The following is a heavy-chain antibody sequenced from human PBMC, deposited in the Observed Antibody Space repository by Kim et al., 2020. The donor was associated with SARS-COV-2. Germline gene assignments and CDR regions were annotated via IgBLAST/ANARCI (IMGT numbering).Heavy chain of an antibody. CDR2: ISYDGSNK. J-gene: IGHJ4*01. Sequence: GGSLRLSCAASGFTFSSYGMHRVRQAPGKGLEWVAVISYDGSNKYYADSVKGRFTISRDNSKNTLYLQMNSLRAEDTAVYYCARKPNDSSGYYPLDYWG. CDR1: GFTFSSYG. V-gene: IGHV3-33*05. D-gene: IGHD3-22*01. CDR3: ARKPNDSSGYYPLDY.